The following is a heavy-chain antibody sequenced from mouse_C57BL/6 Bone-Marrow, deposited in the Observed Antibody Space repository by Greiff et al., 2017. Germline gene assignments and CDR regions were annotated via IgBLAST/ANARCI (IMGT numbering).Heavy chain of an antibody. CDR3: ASSYYGYEDFGY. Sequence: DVQLQESGPELVKPGDSVKISCKASGYSFTGYFMNWVMQSHGKSLEWIGRINPYNGDTFYNQKFKGKATLTVDKSSSTAHMELRSLTSEDSAVYYYASSYYGYEDFGYWGQGTTLTVSS. V-gene: IGHV1-20*01. CDR1: GYSFTGYF. J-gene: IGHJ2*01. D-gene: IGHD2-9*01. CDR2: INPYNGDT.